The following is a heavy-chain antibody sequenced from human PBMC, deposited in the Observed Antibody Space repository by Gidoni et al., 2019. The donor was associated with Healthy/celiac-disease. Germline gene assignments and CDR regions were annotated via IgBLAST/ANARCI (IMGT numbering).Heavy chain of an antibody. CDR2: INHSGST. V-gene: IGHV4-34*01. CDR1: GGSFSVYY. D-gene: IGHD2-15*01. CDR3: ARGEGYCSGGSCYVHNWYHRWFDP. J-gene: IGHJ5*02. Sequence: QVQLQQWCAGLLKPSETLSLTCAVYGGSFSVYYWSWIRQPPGKGLEWIGEINHSGSTNYNPSLKSRVTISVDTSKNQFSLKLSSVTAADTAVYYCARGEGYCSGGSCYVHNWYHRWFDPWGQGTLVTVSS.